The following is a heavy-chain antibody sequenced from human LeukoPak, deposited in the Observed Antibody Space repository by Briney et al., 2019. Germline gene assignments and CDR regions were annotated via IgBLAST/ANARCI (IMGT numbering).Heavy chain of an antibody. CDR2: ISTYNGNT. CDR1: GYTFTDYG. CDR3: ARDLGYCSGNRCYRNWFDP. Sequence: ASVKVSCKASGYTFTDYGISWVRQAPGQGLEWMGWISTYNGNTNYAQKFQGRATLTTDTSASTAYMELRSLRSDDTAVYYCARDLGYCSGNRCYRNWFDPWGQGTLVTVSS. D-gene: IGHD2-2*03. J-gene: IGHJ5*02. V-gene: IGHV1-18*01.